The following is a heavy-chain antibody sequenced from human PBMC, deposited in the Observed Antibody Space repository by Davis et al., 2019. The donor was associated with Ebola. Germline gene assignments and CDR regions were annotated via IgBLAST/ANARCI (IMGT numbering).Heavy chain of an antibody. D-gene: IGHD3-16*01. CDR3: VRGGSRGGDY. CDR2: IRYDGTDK. Sequence: PGGSLRLSCAASGFTFSTYGMHWVRQAPGKGLEWVSFIRYDGTDKYNADSVKGRFTISRDNAKNSLYLQMNSLRVDDTAVYYCVRGGSRGGDYWGQGTLATVSS. CDR1: GFTFSTYG. J-gene: IGHJ4*02. V-gene: IGHV3-30*02.